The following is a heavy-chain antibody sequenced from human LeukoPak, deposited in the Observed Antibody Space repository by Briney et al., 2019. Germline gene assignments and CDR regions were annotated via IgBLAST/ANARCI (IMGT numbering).Heavy chain of an antibody. D-gene: IGHD5-12*01. CDR1: GGSFSGYY. CDR2: INHSGST. CDR3: ASLKGYEDAFDI. J-gene: IGHJ3*02. V-gene: IGHV4-34*01. Sequence: SETLSLTCAVYGGSFSGYYWSWIRQPPGKGLEWIGEINHSGSTNYNPSLKSRVTISVDTSKNQFSLKLSSVTAADTAVHYCASLKGYEDAFDIWGQGTMVTVSS.